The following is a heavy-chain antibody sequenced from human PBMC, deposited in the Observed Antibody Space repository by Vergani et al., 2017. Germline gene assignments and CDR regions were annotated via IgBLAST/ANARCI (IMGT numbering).Heavy chain of an antibody. V-gene: IGHV4-4*03. CDR1: GGSISASNW. CDR3: ARGYGFWSGLIDAFDI. J-gene: IGHJ3*02. CDR2: IYHSGST. Sequence: QVQLQESGPGLVKPPGPLSLTCAVSGGSISASNWWGWVRQPPGKGLEWIGAIYHSGSTNYNPSLKSRVTISVDKAKNQFSLKLSAVSAAGTAVYDCARGYGFWSGLIDAFDIWGQGTMVTVSS. D-gene: IGHD3-3*01.